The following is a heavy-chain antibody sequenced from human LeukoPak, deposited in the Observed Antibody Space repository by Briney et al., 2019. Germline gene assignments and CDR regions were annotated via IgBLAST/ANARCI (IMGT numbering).Heavy chain of an antibody. CDR2: ISYDGSST. D-gene: IGHD6-19*01. V-gene: IGHV3-74*01. Sequence: GGSLRLSCVASGFTFSTYWMHWVPQAPGKGLVWVSRISYDGSSTNYADSVKGRFSISRDNAKNTVYLQVNSLRAEDTAVYYCAREAAVAGIYFDSWGQGTLVTVSS. CDR3: AREAAVAGIYFDS. CDR1: GFTFSTYW. J-gene: IGHJ4*02.